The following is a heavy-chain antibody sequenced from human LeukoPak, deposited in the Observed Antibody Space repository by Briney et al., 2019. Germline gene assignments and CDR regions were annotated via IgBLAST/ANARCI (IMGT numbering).Heavy chain of an antibody. Sequence: PGGSLRLSCAASGFTFSSYAMSWVRQAPGKGLEWVSAISGSGGSTYYADSVKGRFTISRDNSKNTLYLQMNSLRAEDTAVYYCAKDLIPGIAAAGTNPPDYWGQGTLVTVSS. CDR3: AKDLIPGIAAAGTNPPDY. J-gene: IGHJ4*02. V-gene: IGHV3-23*01. CDR2: ISGSGGST. D-gene: IGHD6-13*01. CDR1: GFTFSSYA.